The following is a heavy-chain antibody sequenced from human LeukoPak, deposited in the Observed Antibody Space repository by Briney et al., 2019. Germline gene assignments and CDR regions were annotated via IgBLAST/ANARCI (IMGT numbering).Heavy chain of an antibody. CDR1: GFTVSSNY. Sequence: PGGSLRLTYAASGFTVSSNYMSWVRQAPGKGLEWVSVIYSGGSTYYADSVKGRFTISRDNSKNTLYLQMNSLRAEDTAVYYCARVRQLDRGEYYYMDVWGKGTTVTVSS. CDR2: IYSGGST. CDR3: ARVRQLDRGEYYYMDV. V-gene: IGHV3-66*02. J-gene: IGHJ6*03. D-gene: IGHD6-6*01.